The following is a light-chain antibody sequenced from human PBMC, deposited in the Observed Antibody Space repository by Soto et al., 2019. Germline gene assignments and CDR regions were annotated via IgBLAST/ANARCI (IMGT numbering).Light chain of an antibody. CDR2: DVS. Sequence: QSALTQPRSVSGSPGQSVTIFCTGTSSDVGGYDFVSWYQQHPGKAPKLMIYDVSSRPSGVPDRFSGSKSGNTASLTVSGLQAEDEADYYCSSYAGTYYYVAFGGGTKVTVL. J-gene: IGLJ2*01. CDR3: SSYAGTYYYVA. V-gene: IGLV2-11*01. CDR1: SSDVGGYDF.